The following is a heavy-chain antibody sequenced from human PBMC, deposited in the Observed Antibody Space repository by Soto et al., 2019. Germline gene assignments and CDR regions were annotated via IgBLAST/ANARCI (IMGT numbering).Heavy chain of an antibody. CDR1: GFTFSSYG. CDR3: ARAPYSSGALEY. J-gene: IGHJ4*02. V-gene: IGHV3-30*03. CDR2: VSHDGSST. D-gene: IGHD6-19*01. Sequence: PGGSLRLSCAASGFTFSSYGIHWVRQAPGKGLEWVAVVSHDGSSTSYADSVKGRFTISRDNAKNTLYLQMNSLRAEDTAVYYCARAPYSSGALEYWGQGTLVTVSS.